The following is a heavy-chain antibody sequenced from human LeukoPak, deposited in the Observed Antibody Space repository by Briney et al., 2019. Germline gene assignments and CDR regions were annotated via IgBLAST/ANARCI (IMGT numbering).Heavy chain of an antibody. V-gene: IGHV4-59*01. J-gene: IGHJ4*02. CDR2: IYYTGST. CDR3: ARYCSGGDCYSKALDY. Sequence: PSETLPLTCTVSGGSISSYYWNWIRQAPGKGLEWLGYIYYTGSTTYNPSVKSRITITLDTSKKQISLKLRSVTAADTAVYYCARYCSGGDCYSKALDYWGQGILVTVSS. D-gene: IGHD2-15*01. CDR1: GGSISSYY.